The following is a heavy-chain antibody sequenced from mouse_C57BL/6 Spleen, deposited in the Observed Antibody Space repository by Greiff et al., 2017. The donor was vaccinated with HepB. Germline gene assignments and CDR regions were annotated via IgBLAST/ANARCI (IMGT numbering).Heavy chain of an antibody. CDR2: ISSGGDYI. J-gene: IGHJ2*01. D-gene: IGHD2-1*01. V-gene: IGHV5-9-1*02. Sequence: EVMLVESGEGLVKPGGSLKLSCAASGFTFSSYAMSWVRQTPEKRLEWVAYISSGGDYIYYADTVKGRFTISRDNARNTLYLQMSSLKSEDTAMYYCTREDYGNYGFDYWGQGTTLTVSS. CDR3: TREDYGNYGFDY. CDR1: GFTFSSYA.